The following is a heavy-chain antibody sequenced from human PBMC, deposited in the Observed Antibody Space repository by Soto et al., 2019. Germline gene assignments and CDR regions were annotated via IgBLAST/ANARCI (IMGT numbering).Heavy chain of an antibody. J-gene: IGHJ6*02. D-gene: IGHD5-18*01. V-gene: IGHV1-69*06. CDR3: ARDGVGDTVMGNYYYYGMDV. CDR2: IIPIFGTA. Sequence: QVQLVQSGAEVKKPGSSVKVSCKASGGTFSSYAISWVRQAPGQGLEWMGGIIPIFGTANYAQKFQGRVTITADKSTSTAYMELSSLRSEDTAVYYCARDGVGDTVMGNYYYYGMDVWGQGTTVTVSS. CDR1: GGTFSSYA.